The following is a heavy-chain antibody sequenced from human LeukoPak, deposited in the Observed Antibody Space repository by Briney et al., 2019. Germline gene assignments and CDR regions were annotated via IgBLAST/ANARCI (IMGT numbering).Heavy chain of an antibody. D-gene: IGHD7-27*01. CDR2: IRTKTYGGTT. J-gene: IGHJ6*02. CDR1: GFTFGDYA. V-gene: IGHV3-49*04. CDR3: TRVPNWGSVNYLYGMDV. Sequence: GGSLRLSCTTSGFTFGDYAMSWVRQAPGKGLEWVSFIRTKTYGGTTEYAASVKGRFTISRDDSMSIAYLQMNSLKIEDTAVYYCTRVPNWGSVNYLYGMDVWGQGTTVTVSS.